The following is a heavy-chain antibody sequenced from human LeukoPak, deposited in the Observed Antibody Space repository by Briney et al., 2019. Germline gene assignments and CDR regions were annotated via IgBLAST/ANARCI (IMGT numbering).Heavy chain of an antibody. CDR2: ISYDGSNK. CDR3: AREARQVLYHAFDI. J-gene: IGHJ3*02. CDR1: GFTFSSYA. V-gene: IGHV3-30*04. Sequence: GGSLRLSCAASGFTFSSYAMHWVRQAPGKGLEWVAVISYDGSNKYYADSVKGRFTISRDNSKNTLYLQMNSLRAEDTAVYYCAREARQVLYHAFDIWGQGTMVTVSS. D-gene: IGHD2/OR15-2a*01.